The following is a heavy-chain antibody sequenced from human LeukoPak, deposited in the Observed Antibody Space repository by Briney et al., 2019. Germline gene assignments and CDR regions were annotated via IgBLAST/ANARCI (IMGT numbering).Heavy chain of an antibody. CDR3: ARDRGGGHMDV. V-gene: IGHV3-21*03. J-gene: IGHJ6*03. CDR1: GFTFSSYS. D-gene: IGHD2-15*01. Sequence: GGALRLSCAASGFTFSSYSMNWGCQAPGKGLEWVSYITISGRYIYYADPVKGGFTITRENAKNSVYVQMNSLRAGATREYNFARDRGGGHMDVWGKGTTVTISS. CDR2: ITISGRYI.